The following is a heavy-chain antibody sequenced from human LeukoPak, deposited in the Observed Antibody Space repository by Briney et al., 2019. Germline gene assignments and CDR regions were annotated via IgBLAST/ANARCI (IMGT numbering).Heavy chain of an antibody. Sequence: PGGSLRLSCSASGFTFSDYDMNWVRRAPGKGLEWVSSISYLSSHVYYGDSVKGRFSISRDNAKDSLYLQMSSLGAEDTAIYYCGRAFPPLRTSSAGDLWGQGILVTVSS. CDR3: GRAFPPLRTSSAGDL. CDR2: ISYLSSHV. CDR1: GFTFSDYD. D-gene: IGHD3-16*01. V-gene: IGHV3-21*01. J-gene: IGHJ4*02.